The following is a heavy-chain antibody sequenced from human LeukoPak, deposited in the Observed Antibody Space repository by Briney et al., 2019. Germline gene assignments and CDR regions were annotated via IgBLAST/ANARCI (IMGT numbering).Heavy chain of an antibody. J-gene: IGHJ4*02. CDR2: INHSGST. D-gene: IGHD1-26*01. CDR1: GGSFSGYY. V-gene: IGHV4-34*01. CDR3: ARDHEGVVGTTGGVDY. Sequence: SETLSLTCAVYGGSFSGYYWSWIRQPPGKGLEWIGEINHSGSTNYNPSLKSRVTISVDTSKNQFSLKLSSVTAADTAVYYCARDHEGVVGTTGGVDYWGQGTLVTVSS.